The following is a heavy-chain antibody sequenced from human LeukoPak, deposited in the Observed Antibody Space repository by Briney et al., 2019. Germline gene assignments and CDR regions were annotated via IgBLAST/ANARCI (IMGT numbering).Heavy chain of an antibody. CDR3: AREKGIAVAATFDY. CDR2: ISWNSGSI. J-gene: IGHJ4*02. CDR1: GFTFDDYA. D-gene: IGHD6-19*01. V-gene: IGHV3-9*01. Sequence: GGSLRLSCAASGFTFDDYAMHWVRQAPGKGLEWVSGISWNSGSIGYADSVKGRFTISRDNAKNSLYLQMNSLRAEDTAVYYCAREKGIAVAATFDYWGQGTLVTVSS.